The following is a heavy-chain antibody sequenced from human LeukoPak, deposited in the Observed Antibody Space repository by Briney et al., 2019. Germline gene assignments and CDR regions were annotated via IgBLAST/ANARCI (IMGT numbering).Heavy chain of an antibody. CDR2: INPSGGST. J-gene: IGHJ5*02. CDR1: GYTFTGYC. CDR3: ARGPPTALSAVIAAPPWFDP. Sequence: VASVKVSCKASGYTFTGYCMHWVRQAPGQGLEWMGIINPSGGSTSYAQKFQGRVTMTRDMSTSTVYMELSSLRSEDTAVYYCARGPPTALSAVIAAPPWFDPWGQGTLVTVSS. V-gene: IGHV1-46*01. D-gene: IGHD6-6*01.